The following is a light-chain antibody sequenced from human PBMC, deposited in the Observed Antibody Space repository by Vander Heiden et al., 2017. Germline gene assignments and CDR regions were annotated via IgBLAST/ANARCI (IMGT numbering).Light chain of an antibody. J-gene: IGLJ2*01. V-gene: IGLV1-40*01. Sequence: SPLTQPPAWSGAPWQRVTLSCTGSSSNIGAGYDVHWYQELPGTAPKLLIYGNSNRPSGVPDRFSGSKSGTSASLAITGLQAEDEADYYCQSYDSSLSGVVFGGGTKLTVL. CDR3: QSYDSSLSGVV. CDR1: SSNIGAGYD. CDR2: GNS.